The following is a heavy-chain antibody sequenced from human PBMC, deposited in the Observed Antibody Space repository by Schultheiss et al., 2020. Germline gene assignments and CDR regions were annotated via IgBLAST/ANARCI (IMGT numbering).Heavy chain of an antibody. Sequence: ETLSLTCAVYGGSFSGYYWGWIRQPPGKGLVWVSRINSDGSSTSYADSVKGRFTISRDNAKNTLYLQMNSLRAEDTAVYYCARLTRGSGKTDPWGQGTLVTVSS. CDR2: INSDGSST. CDR3: ARLTRGSGKTDP. V-gene: IGHV3-74*01. CDR1: GGSFSGYY. J-gene: IGHJ5*02. D-gene: IGHD4-23*01.